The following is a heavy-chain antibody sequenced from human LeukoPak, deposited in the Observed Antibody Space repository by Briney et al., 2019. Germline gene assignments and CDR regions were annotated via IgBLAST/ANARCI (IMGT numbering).Heavy chain of an antibody. Sequence: PGGSLRLSCAVSGVTVSSNHMSWVRQAPGKGLEWVSAIYSGGGTYYADSVKGRFTLSRDISKTTLYLQMNSLRAEDTAVYDCAKDLQQRLGLGAVEDWGQGTLVTVPS. CDR3: AKDLQQRLGLGAVED. CDR1: GVTVSSNH. D-gene: IGHD6-25*01. V-gene: IGHV3-66*01. CDR2: IYSGGGT. J-gene: IGHJ4*02.